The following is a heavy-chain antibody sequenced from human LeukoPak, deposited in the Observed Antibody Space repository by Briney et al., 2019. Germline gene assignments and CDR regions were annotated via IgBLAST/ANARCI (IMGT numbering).Heavy chain of an antibody. CDR1: GFTFSSYS. V-gene: IGHV3-23*03. D-gene: IGHD3-3*01. J-gene: IGHJ5*02. CDR2: IYSGGST. Sequence: PGGSLRLSCAASGFTFSSYSMNWVRQAPGKGLEWVSVIYSGGSTYYADSVKGRFTISRDNSKNTLYLQMNSLRAEDTAVYYCAKENDFWSGYAQNWFDPWGQGTLVTVSS. CDR3: AKENDFWSGYAQNWFDP.